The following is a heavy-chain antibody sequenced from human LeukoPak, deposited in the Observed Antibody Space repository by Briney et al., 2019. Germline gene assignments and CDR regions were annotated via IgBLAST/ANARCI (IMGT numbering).Heavy chain of an antibody. CDR1: GFIVSSVY. Sequence: PGGSLRLSCAASGFIVSSVYMSWVRQSPGKGLECVSIIYSTGDTYYAGSVKGRFTISRDVSKNTVYLQMNSLRAEDTAVYYCARGGRSSELVWGQGTRVTVSS. V-gene: IGHV3-53*01. CDR2: IYSTGDT. D-gene: IGHD6-6*01. CDR3: ARGGRSSELV. J-gene: IGHJ4*02.